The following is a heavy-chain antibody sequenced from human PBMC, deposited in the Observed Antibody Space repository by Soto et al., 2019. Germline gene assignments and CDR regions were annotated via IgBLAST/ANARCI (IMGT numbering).Heavy chain of an antibody. Sequence: SETLSLTCVVSGGSISSSSWYSWVRQPPGGGLEWIGEVYHTGSTNYSPSLKSRVTISLDKSNKQFSMKMNSVTAADTAIYYCAITNYFGSGSFWFDPWGQGTLVTV. J-gene: IGHJ5*02. CDR1: GGSISSSSW. CDR2: VYHTGST. D-gene: IGHD3-10*01. V-gene: IGHV4-4*02. CDR3: AITNYFGSGSFWFDP.